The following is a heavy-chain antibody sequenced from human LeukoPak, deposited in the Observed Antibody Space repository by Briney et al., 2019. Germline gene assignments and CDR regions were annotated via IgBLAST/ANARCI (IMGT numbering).Heavy chain of an antibody. Sequence: SETLSLTCTGSGDYISSSRYCWDWISQPPGKGLEWMGHIYNSANTHYTPSLNNRITMSVDTSNNHFSLKLNPVTSADAGIYYCARHSRSAYTGYENAFDIWGQGTMVSVSS. D-gene: IGHD5-12*01. V-gene: IGHV4-39*01. CDR1: GDYISSSRYC. CDR2: IYNSANT. CDR3: ARHSRSAYTGYENAFDI. J-gene: IGHJ3*02.